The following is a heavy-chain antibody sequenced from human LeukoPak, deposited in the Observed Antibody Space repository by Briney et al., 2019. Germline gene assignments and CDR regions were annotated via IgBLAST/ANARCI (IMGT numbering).Heavy chain of an antibody. CDR1: GFTFSSYW. CDR3: TRDLDGSGNNHWFDP. D-gene: IGHD3-10*01. CDR2: INGDGSTT. Sequence: PGGSLRLSCAASGFTFSSYWMHWVRQAPGKGLVWVSRINGDGSTTTYADSVKGRFTISRDNAKNTPYLQMNSLRAEDTAVYYCTRDLDGSGNNHWFDPWGQGTLVTVSS. V-gene: IGHV3-74*03. J-gene: IGHJ5*02.